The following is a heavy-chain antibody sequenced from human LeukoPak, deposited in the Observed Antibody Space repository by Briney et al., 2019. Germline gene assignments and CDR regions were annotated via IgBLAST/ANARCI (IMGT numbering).Heavy chain of an antibody. Sequence: ASVRVSCTASGYTFTGYYMHWVRQAPGQGLEWMGWISAYNGNTNYAQKLQGRVTMTTDTSTSTAYMELRSLRSDDTAVYYCARDNVKDYWGQGTLVTVSS. CDR2: ISAYNGNT. CDR3: ARDNVKDY. D-gene: IGHD3-16*01. CDR1: GYTFTGYY. J-gene: IGHJ4*02. V-gene: IGHV1-18*04.